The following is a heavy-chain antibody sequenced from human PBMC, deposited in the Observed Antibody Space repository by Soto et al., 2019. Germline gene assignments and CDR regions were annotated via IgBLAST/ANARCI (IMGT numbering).Heavy chain of an antibody. CDR1: GYTFTSYY. Sequence: ASVKVSCKASGYTFTSYYMHWVRQAPGQGLEWMGIINPSGGSTSYAQKFQGRVTTTRDTSTSTVYMELSSLRSEDTAVYYCARDRRAMGSRDAFDIWGQGTMVTVSS. V-gene: IGHV1-46*01. J-gene: IGHJ3*02. CDR3: ARDRRAMGSRDAFDI. CDR2: INPSGGST. D-gene: IGHD5-18*01.